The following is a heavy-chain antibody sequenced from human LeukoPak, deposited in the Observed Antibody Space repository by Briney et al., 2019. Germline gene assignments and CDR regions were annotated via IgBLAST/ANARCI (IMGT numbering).Heavy chain of an antibody. V-gene: IGHV3-15*01. CDR1: GFTFSGYW. CDR2: IKSKTDGGTT. Sequence: GGSLRLSCAASGFTFSGYWMSWVRQAPGKGLEWVGRIKSKTDGGTTDYAAPVKGRFTISRDDSKNTLYLQMNSLKTEDTAVYYCTTLGPHCSSTSCSFDYWGQGTLVTVSS. D-gene: IGHD2-2*01. J-gene: IGHJ4*02. CDR3: TTLGPHCSSTSCSFDY.